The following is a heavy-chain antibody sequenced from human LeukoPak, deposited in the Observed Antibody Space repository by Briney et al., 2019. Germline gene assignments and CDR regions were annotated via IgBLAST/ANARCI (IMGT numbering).Heavy chain of an antibody. CDR3: AKDRLLNCRGDCYIFDY. J-gene: IGHJ4*02. CDR1: GFTFRSYA. D-gene: IGHD2-21*02. CDR2: ISGSGGST. V-gene: IGHV3-23*01. Sequence: PGGSLRLSCAASGFTFRSYAMSWVRQAPGKGLEWVSAISGSGGSTYYADSVKGRFSISRDNSKNTLYLQVNGLRTEDTAVYYCAKDRLLNCRGDCYIFDYWGQGTVVTVSS.